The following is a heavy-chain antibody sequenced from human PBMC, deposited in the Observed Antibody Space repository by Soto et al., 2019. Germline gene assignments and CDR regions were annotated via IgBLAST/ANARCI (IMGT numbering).Heavy chain of an antibody. CDR2: ISYDGSNK. CDR1: GFTFSSYA. V-gene: IGHV3-30-3*01. D-gene: IGHD1-26*01. CDR3: AREKVDPFDY. J-gene: IGHJ4*02. Sequence: QVQLVESGGGVVQPGRSLRLSCAASGFTFSSYAMHWVRQAPGKGLEWVAAISYDGSNKYYADSVKGRFTISRDNSKNTLYLQMNSLRAEDTAVYYCAREKVDPFDYWGQGTLVTVSS.